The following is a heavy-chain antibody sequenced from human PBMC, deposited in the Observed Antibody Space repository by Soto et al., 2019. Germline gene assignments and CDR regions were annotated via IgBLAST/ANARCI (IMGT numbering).Heavy chain of an antibody. J-gene: IGHJ4*02. CDR1: GDSISLDCFS. CDR2: IYHSGAT. CDR3: AREISYYFDS. Sequence: QVQLQESGAGLVKPSQTLVLTCTVYGDSISLDCFSWIWIRQPQGKGLEWIGNIYHSGATHYNPSLTSRVTTSVDKSKNQFSLWLASVTAADTAVYYCAREISYYFDSWGQETLVTVSS. V-gene: IGHV4-30-2*01.